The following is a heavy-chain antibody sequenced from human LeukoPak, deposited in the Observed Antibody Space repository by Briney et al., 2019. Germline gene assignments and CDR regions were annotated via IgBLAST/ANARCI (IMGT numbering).Heavy chain of an antibody. Sequence: GGSLRLSCAASGFTFSSYGMHWVRQAPGKGLEWVAVISYDGSNKYYADSVKGRFTISRDNSKNTLYLQMNSLRAEDTAVYYCAKKAGVIVGATRVVNWGQGTLVTVSS. CDR1: GFTFSSYG. CDR3: AKKAGVIVGATRVVN. J-gene: IGHJ4*02. D-gene: IGHD1-26*01. CDR2: ISYDGSNK. V-gene: IGHV3-30*18.